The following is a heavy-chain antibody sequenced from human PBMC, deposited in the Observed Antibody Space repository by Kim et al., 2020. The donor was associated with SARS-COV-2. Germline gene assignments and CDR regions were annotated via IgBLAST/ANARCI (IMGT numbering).Heavy chain of an antibody. Sequence: GGSLRLSCAASGFTFSSYGMHWVRQAPGKGLERVAVRWYDGSNKYYADSVKGRFTISRDNSKNTLYLQMNSLRAEDTAVYYCARGDIVVVIAIDYWGQGTLVTVSS. CDR2: RWYDGSNK. V-gene: IGHV3-33*01. CDR1: GFTFSSYG. J-gene: IGHJ4*02. CDR3: ARGDIVVVIAIDY. D-gene: IGHD2-21*01.